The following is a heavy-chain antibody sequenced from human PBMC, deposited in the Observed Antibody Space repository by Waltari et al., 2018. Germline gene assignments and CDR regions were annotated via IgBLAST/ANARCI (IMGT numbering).Heavy chain of an antibody. CDR1: GGSISSGSYY. Sequence: QVQLQESGPGLVKPSQTLSLTCTVSGGSISSGSYYWSWIRQPAGKGLEWIGRIYTSGSTNYNPSLKSRVTISVDTSKNQFSLKLSSVTAADTAVYYCASCKLGGRVYWYFDLWGRGTLVTVSS. V-gene: IGHV4-61*02. CDR3: ASCKLGGRVYWYFDL. D-gene: IGHD7-27*01. J-gene: IGHJ2*01. CDR2: IYTSGST.